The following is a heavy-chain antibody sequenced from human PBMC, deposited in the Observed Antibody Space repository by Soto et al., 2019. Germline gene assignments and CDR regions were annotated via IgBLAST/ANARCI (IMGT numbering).Heavy chain of an antibody. CDR2: ISAYNGNT. V-gene: IGHV1-18*01. D-gene: IGHD2-8*02. CDR1: GYTFTSYG. J-gene: IGHJ4*02. CDR3: AREYSGAYFNY. Sequence: QVQLVQSGAEVKKPGASVKVSCKASGYTFTSYGISWVRQAPGQGLEWMGWISAYNGNTNYAQKLQGRVTMTTDTSPSTDYMELRRLRSCYTASYYCAREYSGAYFNYWGQGHLVTVSS.